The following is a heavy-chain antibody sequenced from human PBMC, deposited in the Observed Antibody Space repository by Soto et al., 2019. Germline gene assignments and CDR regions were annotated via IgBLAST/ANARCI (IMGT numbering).Heavy chain of an antibody. Sequence: EVQLLESGGGLVQPGGSLRLSCAASGFTFSNYAVTWVRQAPGKGLEWVSTISGSGGSTYYADYVKGRFTISRDNSKNTLYLQMNSLRAEDTAVYYCARDQGSSWYEIVYWGQGTLVTVSS. CDR1: GFTFSNYA. CDR2: ISGSGGST. D-gene: IGHD6-13*01. J-gene: IGHJ4*02. CDR3: ARDQGSSWYEIVY. V-gene: IGHV3-23*01.